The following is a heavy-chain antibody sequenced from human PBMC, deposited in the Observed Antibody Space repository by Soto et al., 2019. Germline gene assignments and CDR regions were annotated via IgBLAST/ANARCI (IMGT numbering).Heavy chain of an antibody. D-gene: IGHD2-15*01. CDR3: ARGGTYCSGGSCYIYWFDP. CDR1: GGTFSSYA. V-gene: IGHV1-69*13. J-gene: IGHJ5*02. CDR2: IIPIFGTA. Sequence: SVKVSCKASGGTFSSYAISWVRQAPGQGLERMGGIIPIFGTANYAQRFQGRVTITADESTSTAYMELSSLRSEDTAVYYCARGGTYCSGGSCYIYWFDPWGQGTLVTVSS.